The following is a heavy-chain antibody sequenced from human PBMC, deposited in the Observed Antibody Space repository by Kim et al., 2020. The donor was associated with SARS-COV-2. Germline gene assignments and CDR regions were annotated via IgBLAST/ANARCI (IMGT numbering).Heavy chain of an antibody. Sequence: GGSLRLSCAASGFTFSTYGMHWVRQAPGKGLEWVAVISYDGSNKYSADSVKGRFTISRDNSKNTLYLQMNGLRAEDTAVYYCAKDPKRSASGRLAYGMDVWGQGTTVTLPS. CDR1: GFTFSTYG. J-gene: IGHJ6*02. D-gene: IGHD3-10*01. CDR3: AKDPKRSASGRLAYGMDV. CDR2: ISYDGSNK. V-gene: IGHV3-30*18.